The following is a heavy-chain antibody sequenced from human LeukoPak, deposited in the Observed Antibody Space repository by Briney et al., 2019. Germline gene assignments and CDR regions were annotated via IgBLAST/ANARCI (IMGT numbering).Heavy chain of an antibody. D-gene: IGHD3-16*01. CDR3: ARSLGGNNGFDV. V-gene: IGHV4-38-2*02. CDR2: IYDNGPT. J-gene: IGHJ3*01. Sequence: SETLSLTCTVSGYSMSDSYSWAWIRQPPGKGLEWIGQIYDNGPTYLHPSVKSRLTLSIETSRNQLSLMLTSMTAADTAGYFWARSLGGNNGFDVWGRGTVVTVS. CDR1: GYSMSDSYS.